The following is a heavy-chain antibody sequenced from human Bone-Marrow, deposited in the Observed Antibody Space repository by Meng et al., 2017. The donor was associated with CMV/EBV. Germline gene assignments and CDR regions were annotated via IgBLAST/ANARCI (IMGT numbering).Heavy chain of an antibody. CDR3: AKDAVPAGRGVLDY. CDR2: ISSRGSVI. CDR1: GFTFSDYF. D-gene: IGHD2-2*01. J-gene: IGHJ4*02. V-gene: IGHV3-11*04. Sequence: GESLKISCSASGFTFSDYFMSWIRHVPGKGLEWIAYISSRGSVIYYAAPVLGRFTVSRDNAKNALYLQMDSLRVEDTAVYYCAKDAVPAGRGVLDYWGQGTLVTVSS.